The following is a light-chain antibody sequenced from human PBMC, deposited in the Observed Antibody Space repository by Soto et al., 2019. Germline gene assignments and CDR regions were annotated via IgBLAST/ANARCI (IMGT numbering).Light chain of an antibody. Sequence: QLVLTQSPAASASLGASVKLTCTLSSGHSSYAIAWHQQQPEKGPRYLMKLNSDGSHSKGDGIPDRFSGSSSGAERYLTISSLQSEDEADYYCQTWGTGLHWVFGGGTKLPS. J-gene: IGLJ3*02. CDR2: LNSDGSH. CDR3: QTWGTGLHWV. V-gene: IGLV4-69*01. CDR1: SGHSSYA.